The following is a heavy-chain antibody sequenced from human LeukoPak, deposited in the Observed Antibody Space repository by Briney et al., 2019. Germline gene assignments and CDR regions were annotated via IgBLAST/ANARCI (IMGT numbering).Heavy chain of an antibody. D-gene: IGHD3-10*01. CDR3: ARALWSAKDAFDI. J-gene: IGHJ3*02. CDR2: INPNSGGT. Sequence: ASVKVSCKASGYTFTGYYMHWVRQAPGQGLEWMGWINPNSGGTNYAQKFQGRVTMTRDTSISTAYMELSRLRSDDTAEYYCARALWSAKDAFDIWGQGTMVTVSS. V-gene: IGHV1-2*02. CDR1: GYTFTGYY.